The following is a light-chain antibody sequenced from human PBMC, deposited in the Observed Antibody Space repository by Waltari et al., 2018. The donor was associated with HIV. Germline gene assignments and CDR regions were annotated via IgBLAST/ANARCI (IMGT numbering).Light chain of an antibody. J-gene: IGLJ3*02. Sequence: QSALTQPPSVSGSPGQSLAISCTGTSSNVGRYDRVSWYQQSPGTAPKPIIYEVSNRPSGVPGLFSGSKSGNTASLTISGLQPEDEADYYCSSFTTSGTWVFGGGTKLTVL. CDR2: EVS. CDR3: SSFTTSGTWV. CDR1: SSNVGRYDR. V-gene: IGLV2-18*02.